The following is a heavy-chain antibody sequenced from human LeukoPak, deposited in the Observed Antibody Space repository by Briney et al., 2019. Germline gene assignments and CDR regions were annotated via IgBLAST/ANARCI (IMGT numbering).Heavy chain of an antibody. V-gene: IGHV4-34*01. CDR3: VRATAAGSGRAFDY. CDR1: GESISDYY. J-gene: IGHJ4*02. CDR2: IHHSKGT. D-gene: IGHD3-10*01. Sequence: SETLSLTCAVYGESISDYYWTWIRQFPGKGLEWIGEIHHSKGTNYNPSLKSRLTTSVDRSKNQFSLKLSSVTAADTAIYYCVRATAAGSGRAFDYWAQGSLVPVSS.